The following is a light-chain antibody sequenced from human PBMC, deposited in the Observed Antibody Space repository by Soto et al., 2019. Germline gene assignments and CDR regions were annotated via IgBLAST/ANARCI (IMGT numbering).Light chain of an antibody. V-gene: IGKV1-39*01. CDR3: QQSYSIPVT. CDR2: DAS. CDR1: QSISTN. Sequence: DIQMTQSPSFLSASVGDRITIPCRASQSISTNLNWYQWKPGKAPKLLINDASTLRSGVPSRFSGSGSGTDFTLTISSLQPEDLAIYYCQQSYSIPVTFGGGTKVEIK. J-gene: IGKJ4*01.